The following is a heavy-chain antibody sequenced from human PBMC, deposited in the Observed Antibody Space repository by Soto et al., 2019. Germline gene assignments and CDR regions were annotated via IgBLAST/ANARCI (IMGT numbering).Heavy chain of an antibody. D-gene: IGHD6-6*01. J-gene: IGHJ5*02. V-gene: IGHV4-30-4*01. Sequence: SETLSLTGTVSGGSISSGDYYWSWILQPPGKGLELILYIYYSGITYYNPSLKSRFTISVDTSKKQFSLKLSSVTAADTAVYYWARIEYRDWFDPWGQGTLVTVSS. CDR2: IYYSGIT. CDR1: GGSISSGDYY. CDR3: ARIEYRDWFDP.